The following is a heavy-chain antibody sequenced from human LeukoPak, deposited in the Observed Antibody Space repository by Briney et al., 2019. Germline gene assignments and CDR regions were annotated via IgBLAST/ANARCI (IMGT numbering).Heavy chain of an antibody. CDR2: ISYDGSNK. Sequence: GRSLRLSCAASGFTFSSYAMHWVRQAPGKGLEWVAVISYDGSNKYYADSVKGRFTISRDNSKNTLYLQMNSLRAEDTALYYCANIAVAVPNDYWGQGTLVTVSS. D-gene: IGHD6-19*01. CDR3: ANIAVAVPNDY. CDR1: GFTFSSYA. J-gene: IGHJ4*02. V-gene: IGHV3-30-3*01.